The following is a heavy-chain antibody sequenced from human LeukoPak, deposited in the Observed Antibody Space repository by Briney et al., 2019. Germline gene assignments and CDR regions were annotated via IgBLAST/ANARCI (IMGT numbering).Heavy chain of an antibody. CDR1: GYTFTGYY. Sequence: ASVKVSCKASGYTFTGYYMHWVRQAPGQGLEWMGIINPSGGSTSYAQKFQGRVTMTRDMSTSTVYMELSSLRSEDTAVYYCARDRSTGAILNWFDPWGQGTLVTVSS. CDR3: ARDRSTGAILNWFDP. J-gene: IGHJ5*02. D-gene: IGHD3-3*01. CDR2: INPSGGST. V-gene: IGHV1-46*01.